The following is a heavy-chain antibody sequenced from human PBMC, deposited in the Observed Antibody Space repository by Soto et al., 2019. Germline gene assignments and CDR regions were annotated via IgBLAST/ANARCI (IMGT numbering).Heavy chain of an antibody. CDR3: AKDNLAPYSKGWAIRFDP. CDR2: IGGSGYYT. J-gene: IGHJ5*02. V-gene: IGHV3-23*01. D-gene: IGHD6-19*01. Sequence: EVHLLESGGGLVQPGGSLRLSCAASGFTFASYAMGWVRQAPGEGLEWVSSIGGSGYYTYYADSVKGRFTISRDNFKNTLYLQMNSLRAEDTAVYYCAKDNLAPYSKGWAIRFDPWGQGTLVTVSS. CDR1: GFTFASYA.